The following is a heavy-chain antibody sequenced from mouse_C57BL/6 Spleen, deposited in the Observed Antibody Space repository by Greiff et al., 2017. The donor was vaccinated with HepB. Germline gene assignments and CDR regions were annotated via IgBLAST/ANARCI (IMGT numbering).Heavy chain of an antibody. CDR1: GYAFSSYW. J-gene: IGHJ3*01. CDR3: ARPDYYGSSYWFAY. D-gene: IGHD1-1*01. CDR2: IYPGDGDT. Sequence: VQLQQSGAELVKPGASVKISCKASGYAFSSYWMNWVKQRPGKGLEWIGQIYPGDGDTNYNGKFKGKATLTADKSSSTAYMQLSSLTSEDSAVYFCARPDYYGSSYWFAYWGQGTLVTVSA. V-gene: IGHV1-80*01.